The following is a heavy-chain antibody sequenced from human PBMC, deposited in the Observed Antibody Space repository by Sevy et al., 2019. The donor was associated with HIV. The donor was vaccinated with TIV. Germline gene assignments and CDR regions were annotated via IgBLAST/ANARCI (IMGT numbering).Heavy chain of an antibody. Sequence: SETLSLTCGVSGASVRSGNYYWSWIRQAPGKGLEWIGYIHYRGSTNYTPSRKSRVTISVDTSKNQFSLRLISVTDADTAVYYCARVSTMVEEVTYFFDYWGQGTLVTVSS. J-gene: IGHJ4*02. CDR2: IHYRGST. D-gene: IGHD3-10*01. CDR3: ARVSTMVEEVTYFFDY. CDR1: GASVRSGNYY. V-gene: IGHV4-61*01.